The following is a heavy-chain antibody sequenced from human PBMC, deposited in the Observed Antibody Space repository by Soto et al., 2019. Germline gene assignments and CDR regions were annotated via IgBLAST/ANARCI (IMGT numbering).Heavy chain of an antibody. CDR3: ARTVGAAYYFDF. Sequence: QVQLQESGPGLVKPSETLSLTCTVSGDSMTKYYWSWIRQPAGKGLEWIGRIYTSGSTNYNPSLKSRVTMSIDTSNNHFALKLKSVTAADTAVYYCARTVGAAYYFDFWCQGALVTVSS. CDR2: IYTSGST. J-gene: IGHJ4*02. V-gene: IGHV4-4*07. D-gene: IGHD1-26*01. CDR1: GDSMTKYY.